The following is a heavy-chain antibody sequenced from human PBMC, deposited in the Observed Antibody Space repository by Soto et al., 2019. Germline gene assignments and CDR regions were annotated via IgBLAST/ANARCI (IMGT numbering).Heavy chain of an antibody. Sequence: VGSLRLSCASSGFTFSRHWMHCVRQTPGKGPVWVSRINDDGSSTKYADSVKGRFTIARDNAKNTVFLQMSSLRAEDTAVYYCAREVIAATGTIRWFDPWGQGTLVTVS. V-gene: IGHV3-74*03. CDR3: AREVIAATGTIRWFDP. J-gene: IGHJ5*02. D-gene: IGHD6-25*01. CDR2: INDDGSST. CDR1: GFTFSRHW.